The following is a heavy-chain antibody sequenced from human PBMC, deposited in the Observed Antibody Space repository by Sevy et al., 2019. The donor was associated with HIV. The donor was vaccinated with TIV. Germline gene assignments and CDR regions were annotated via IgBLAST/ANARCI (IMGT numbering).Heavy chain of an antibody. CDR1: GLTFSRHW. J-gene: IGHJ4*02. CDR3: ASDYS. V-gene: IGHV3-7*01. Sequence: GGSLRLSCAASGLTFSRHWMTWVRQAPGKGLEWVANINQDVSEEFYVDSVKGRFTISRDNAKNSLHLQMISLRVEDTAMYYCASDYSWGQGTLVTVSS. CDR2: INQDVSEE.